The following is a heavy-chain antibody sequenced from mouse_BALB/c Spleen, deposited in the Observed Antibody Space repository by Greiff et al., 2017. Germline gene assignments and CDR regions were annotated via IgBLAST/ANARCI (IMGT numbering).Heavy chain of an antibody. V-gene: IGHV1-31*01. Sequence: EVQLVESGPELVKPGASVKISCKASGYSFTGYYMHWVKQSHVKSLEWIGRINPYNGATSYNQNFKDKASLTVDKSSSTAYMEVHSLTSEDSAVYYCARCRLGEDAMDYWGQGTSVTVSS. CDR2: INPYNGAT. CDR1: GYSFTGYY. D-gene: IGHD4-1*01. CDR3: ARCRLGEDAMDY. J-gene: IGHJ4*01.